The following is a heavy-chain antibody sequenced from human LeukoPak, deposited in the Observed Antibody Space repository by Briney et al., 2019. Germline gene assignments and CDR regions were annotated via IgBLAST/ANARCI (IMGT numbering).Heavy chain of an antibody. J-gene: IGHJ5*02. D-gene: IGHD3-10*01. CDR1: GGSISSSSYY. CDR2: IYYSGST. V-gene: IGHV4-39*07. Sequence: SETLSLTCTVSGGSISSSSYYWGWIRQPPGKGLEWIGSIYYSGSTYYNPSLKSRVTISVDTSKNQFSLKLSSVTAADTAVYYCASPSGWRARGWFDPWGQGTLVTVSS. CDR3: ASPSGWRARGWFDP.